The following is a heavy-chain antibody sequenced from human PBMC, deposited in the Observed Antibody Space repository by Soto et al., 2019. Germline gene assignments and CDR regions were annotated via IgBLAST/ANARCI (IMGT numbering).Heavy chain of an antibody. V-gene: IGHV3-33*06. CDR3: GKDIRSGSIDY. CDR2: IWAHGTDQ. CDR1: GFTFSSYG. D-gene: IGHD1-1*01. J-gene: IGHJ4*02. Sequence: GGSLILSCAASGFTFSSYGMHRVRQAPGKGLEWVALIWAHGTDQYYADSVKGRFTVSRDTSTNTVYLQMNSLRAEDTARYYCGKDIRSGSIDYWGQGTLVTVSS.